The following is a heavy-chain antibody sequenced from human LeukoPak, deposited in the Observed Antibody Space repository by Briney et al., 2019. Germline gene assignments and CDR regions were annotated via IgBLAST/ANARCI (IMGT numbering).Heavy chain of an antibody. Sequence: GGSLRLSCAASGFTFNSYAMSWVRQAPGKGLEWVSAISGSGGSTYYADSVKGRFTISRDNSKNTLYLQMNSLRAEDTAVYYCARDKFRRLPPRLDYWGQGTLVTVSS. V-gene: IGHV3-23*01. CDR3: ARDKFRRLPPRLDY. J-gene: IGHJ4*02. CDR1: GFTFNSYA. D-gene: IGHD4-17*01. CDR2: ISGSGGST.